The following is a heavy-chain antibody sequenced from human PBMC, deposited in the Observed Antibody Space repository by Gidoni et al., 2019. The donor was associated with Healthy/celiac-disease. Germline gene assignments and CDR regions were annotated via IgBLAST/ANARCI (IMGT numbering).Heavy chain of an antibody. J-gene: IGHJ3*02. CDR1: GGSIRSSNW. Sequence: QVQLHESGPGLVKPPGTLSLTCAVSGGSIRSSNWWSWVRQPPGTGLEWIGEIYHSGSTNYNPSIKSRVTISVDKSKNQFSLKLSSVTAADTAVYYCASPYYDYVWGSYRYGAFDIWGQGTMVTVSS. D-gene: IGHD3-16*02. CDR3: ASPYYDYVWGSYRYGAFDI. CDR2: IYHSGST. V-gene: IGHV4-4*03.